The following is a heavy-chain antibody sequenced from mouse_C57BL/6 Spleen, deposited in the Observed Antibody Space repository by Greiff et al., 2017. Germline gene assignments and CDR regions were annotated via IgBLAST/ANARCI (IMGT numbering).Heavy chain of an antibody. V-gene: IGHV2-9*01. CDR1: GFSFTSYG. CDR3: AKQGTGPFAY. J-gene: IGHJ3*01. D-gene: IGHD4-1*01. CDR2: IWGGGST. Sequence: VQGVESGPGLVAPSQSLSITCTVSGFSFTSYGVDWVRQPPGTGLEWLGVIWGGGSTNYNAALMSRLSISKDNSKRQVFLKMNRLQTDDTAMNYWAKQGTGPFAYWGQGTMVTVSA.